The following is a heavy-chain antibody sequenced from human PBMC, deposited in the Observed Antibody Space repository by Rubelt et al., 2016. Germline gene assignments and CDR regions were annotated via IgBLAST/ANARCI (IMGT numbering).Heavy chain of an antibody. Sequence: QLQLQESGPGLVKPSETLSLTCTVSGGSISSSSYYWGWIRQPPGKGLEWIGSIYYSGSTNYNPSLKSRVTISVYTSKNQFSLKLGSVTAADTAVYYCAQTNYIAAAATGWFDPWGQGTLVTVSS. CDR2: IYYSGST. D-gene: IGHD6-13*01. J-gene: IGHJ5*02. CDR3: AQTNYIAAAATGWFDP. CDR1: GGSISSSSYY. V-gene: IGHV4-39*07.